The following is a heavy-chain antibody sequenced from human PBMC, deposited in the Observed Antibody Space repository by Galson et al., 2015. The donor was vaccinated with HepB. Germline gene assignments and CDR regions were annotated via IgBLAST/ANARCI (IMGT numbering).Heavy chain of an antibody. CDR2: INPSGGST. CDR3: ARVGDCGGDCLQGGFFDY. CDR1: GYTFTSYY. D-gene: IGHD2-21*02. V-gene: IGHV1-46*03. Sequence: CKASGYTFTSYYMHWVRQAPGQGLEWMGIINPSGGSTSYAQKFQGRVTMTRDTSTSTVYMELSSLRSEDTAVYYCARVGDCGGDCLQGGFFDYWGQGTLVTVSS. J-gene: IGHJ4*02.